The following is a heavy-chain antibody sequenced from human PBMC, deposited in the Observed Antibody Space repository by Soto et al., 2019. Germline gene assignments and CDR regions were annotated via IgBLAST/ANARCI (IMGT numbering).Heavy chain of an antibody. CDR1: VWSFSVYD. V-gene: IGHV4-34*01. J-gene: IGHJ4*02. CDR2: INHSGST. Sequence: SETLSLTCAVYVWSFSVYDWSWIRQPPVKGLEWIGEINHSGSTNYNPSLKSRVTISVDTSNNQFSLKLSSVTAADTAVYYCARAGGYYFDYWGQGTLVTVSS. CDR3: ARAGGYYFDY. D-gene: IGHD3-16*01.